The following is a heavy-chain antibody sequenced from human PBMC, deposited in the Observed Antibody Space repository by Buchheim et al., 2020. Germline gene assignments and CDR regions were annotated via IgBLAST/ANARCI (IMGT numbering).Heavy chain of an antibody. J-gene: IGHJ4*02. Sequence: QVQLQQWGAGLLKPSETLSLTCAVYGGSFSGYYWSWIRQPPGKGLEWIGEINHSGSTNYNPSLKSRVTISVDTSKNQFSLKLSSVTAADTAVYYCARGRPRYYDSSGYYFFVWGQGTL. CDR1: GGSFSGYY. D-gene: IGHD3-22*01. CDR2: INHSGST. CDR3: ARGRPRYYDSSGYYFFV. V-gene: IGHV4-34*01.